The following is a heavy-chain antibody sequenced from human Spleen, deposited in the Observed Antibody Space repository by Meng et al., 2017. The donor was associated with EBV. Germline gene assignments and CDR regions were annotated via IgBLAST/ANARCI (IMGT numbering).Heavy chain of an antibody. CDR3: ARGNWALL. Sequence: QGDLQGQGPGLVKPSQPLSLNCTVSGGSISSSSSYWAWVRQPPGKGLEWIGAIHYKGTNFYNPSLKSRVTMSVDTSKNQFSLKMTSVTAADTAVYYCARGNWALLWGQGTLVTVSS. D-gene: IGHD2/OR15-2a*01. J-gene: IGHJ4*02. CDR1: GGSISSSSSY. V-gene: IGHV4-39*07. CDR2: IHYKGTN.